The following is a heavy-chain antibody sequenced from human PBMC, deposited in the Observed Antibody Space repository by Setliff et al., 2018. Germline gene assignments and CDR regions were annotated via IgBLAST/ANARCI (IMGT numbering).Heavy chain of an antibody. Sequence: ASVKVSCKASGYTFTGYYMHWVRQAPGQGLEWMGRINPNSGGTNYAQKFQGRVTMTRYTSISTAYMELSRLRSDDTAVYYCARELPTYCSSTSCYTGYYYYYYYMDVWGKGTTVTVSS. V-gene: IGHV1-2*06. CDR1: GYTFTGYY. CDR2: INPNSGGT. J-gene: IGHJ6*03. D-gene: IGHD2-2*02. CDR3: ARELPTYCSSTSCYTGYYYYYYYMDV.